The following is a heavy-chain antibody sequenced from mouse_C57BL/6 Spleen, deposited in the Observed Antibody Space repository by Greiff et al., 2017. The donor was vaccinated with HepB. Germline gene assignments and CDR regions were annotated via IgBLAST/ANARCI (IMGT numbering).Heavy chain of an antibody. CDR1: GFTFSSYA. CDR3: ARDGYGNYVGWYFDV. D-gene: IGHD2-1*01. J-gene: IGHJ1*03. CDR2: ISDGGSYT. Sequence: EVQRVESGGGLVKPGGSLKLSCAASGFTFSSYAMSWVRQTPEKRLEWVATISDGGSYTYYPDNVKGRFTISRDNAKNNLYLQMSHLKSEDTAMYYCARDGYGNYVGWYFDVWGTGTTVTVSS. V-gene: IGHV5-4*01.